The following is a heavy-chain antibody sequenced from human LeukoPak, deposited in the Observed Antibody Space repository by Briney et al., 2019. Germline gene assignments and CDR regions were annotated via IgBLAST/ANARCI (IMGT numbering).Heavy chain of an antibody. V-gene: IGHV1-2*02. D-gene: IGHD3-10*01. J-gene: IGHJ4*02. Sequence: ASVKVSCKASGYTFTSYYMHWVQQAPGQGLEWMGWINPNSGGTNYAQKFQGRVTMTRDTSISTAYMELSRLRSDDTAGYYCARASLHYYGSGSYSEGFDYWGQGTLVTVSS. CDR2: INPNSGGT. CDR3: ARASLHYYGSGSYSEGFDY. CDR1: GYTFTSYY.